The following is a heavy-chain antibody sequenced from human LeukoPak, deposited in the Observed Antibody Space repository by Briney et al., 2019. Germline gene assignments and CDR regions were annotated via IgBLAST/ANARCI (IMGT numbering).Heavy chain of an antibody. CDR3: VRGAMAPGPQSSYGLDV. CDR1: GLTFSDHY. V-gene: IGHV3-72*01. CDR2: IRNKDNSDTT. Sequence: GGSLRLSCAASGLTFSDHYMDWVRQAPGKGLEWIGRIRNKDNSDTTEYAACVKGRCTDSRDNSNNSLYLQMNSLKTEDSAVYYCVRGAMAPGPQSSYGLDVWGQGTTVTVSS. D-gene: IGHD5-24*01. J-gene: IGHJ6*02.